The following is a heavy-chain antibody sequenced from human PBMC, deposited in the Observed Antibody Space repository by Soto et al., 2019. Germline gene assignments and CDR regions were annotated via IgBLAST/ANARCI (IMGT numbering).Heavy chain of an antibody. CDR1: GGSISSGGYY. D-gene: IGHD2-2*01. CDR2: IYYSGST. CDR3: ARSSTSANYFDY. J-gene: IGHJ4*02. V-gene: IGHV4-31*03. Sequence: QVQLQESGPGLVKPSQTLSLTCTVSGGSISSGGYYWSWIRQHPGKSLEWIGYIYYSGSTYYNPSLNSRVTISVDTSKNQFSLKLSSVTAADTAVYYCARSSTSANYFDYWGQGTLVTVSS.